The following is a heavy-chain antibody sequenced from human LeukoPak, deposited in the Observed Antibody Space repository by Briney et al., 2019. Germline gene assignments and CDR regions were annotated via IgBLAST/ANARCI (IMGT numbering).Heavy chain of an antibody. Sequence: ASVKVSCKASGYTFTSYGISWVRQAPGQWLEWMGWISAYNGNTNYAQKFQGRVTITRDTSASTAYMELSSLRSEDTAVYYCARTVTVAGNWFDPWGQGTLVTVSS. J-gene: IGHJ5*02. CDR1: GYTFTSYG. CDR3: ARTVTVAGNWFDP. V-gene: IGHV1-18*01. CDR2: ISAYNGNT. D-gene: IGHD6-19*01.